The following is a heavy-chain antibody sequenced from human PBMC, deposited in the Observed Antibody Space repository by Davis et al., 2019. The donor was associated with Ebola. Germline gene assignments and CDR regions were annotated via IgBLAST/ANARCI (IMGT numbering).Heavy chain of an antibody. J-gene: IGHJ4*02. CDR2: INSDGSST. CDR1: GFTFSSYW. V-gene: IGHV3-74*01. D-gene: IGHD4-17*01. CDR3: ASQPLLRRRSLDY. Sequence: PGGSLRLSCAASGFTFSSYWMHWVRQAPGKGLVWVSRINSDGSSTSYADSVKGRFTISRDNAKNTLYLQMNSLRAEDTAVYYCASQPLLRRRSLDYWGQGTLVTVSS.